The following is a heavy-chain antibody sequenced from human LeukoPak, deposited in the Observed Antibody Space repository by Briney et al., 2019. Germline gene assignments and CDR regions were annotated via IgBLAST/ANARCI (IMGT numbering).Heavy chain of an antibody. CDR3: ARRIANRNWFDP. Sequence: SETLSLTCTVSGGSISSSDYYWGWVRQPPGKGLEWIGSIFYSGAAHCNPSLKSRVTISVDTSNNQFSLMLSSVTAADTAVYYCARRIANRNWFDPWGQGTLVTVSS. CDR2: IFYSGAA. V-gene: IGHV4-39*01. CDR1: GGSISSSDYY. D-gene: IGHD1/OR15-1a*01. J-gene: IGHJ5*02.